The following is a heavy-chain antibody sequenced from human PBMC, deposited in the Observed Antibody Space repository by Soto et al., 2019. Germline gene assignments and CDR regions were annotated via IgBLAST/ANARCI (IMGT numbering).Heavy chain of an antibody. CDR3: ATRRPPWIRANYYFDY. Sequence: QVQLVQSGAEVQKPGSSVKVSCKASGGTFSSYAISWVRQAPGQGLEWMGGIIPIFGTANYAQKFQGRVTITADESTSTAYMELSSLRSEDTAVYYCATRRPPWIRANYYFDYWGQGTLVTVSS. CDR2: IIPIFGTA. CDR1: GGTFSSYA. D-gene: IGHD3-10*01. J-gene: IGHJ4*02. V-gene: IGHV1-69*01.